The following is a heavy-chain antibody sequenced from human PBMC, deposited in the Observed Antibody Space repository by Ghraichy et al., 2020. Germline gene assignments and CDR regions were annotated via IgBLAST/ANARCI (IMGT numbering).Heavy chain of an antibody. CDR2: ISRHNGDI. CDR3: ARRVRYGSNWYFIDS. Sequence: ASVKVSCKASGYTFTTYGINWVRQAPGQGLEWMGWISRHNGDIDYAQKVQDRITMTTDTSTSTVYMELRSLTSDDTAMYYCARRVRYGSNWYFIDSWGQGTRVTVSS. D-gene: IGHD3-10*01. CDR1: GYTFTTYG. V-gene: IGHV1-18*01. J-gene: IGHJ4*02.